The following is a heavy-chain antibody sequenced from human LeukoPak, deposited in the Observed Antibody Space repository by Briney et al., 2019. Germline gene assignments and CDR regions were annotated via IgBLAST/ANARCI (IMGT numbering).Heavy chain of an antibody. CDR1: GYTFTSYA. CDR3: ATGLSSSSPDYYFDY. Sequence: AASVKVSCKASGYTFTSYAMNWVRQAPGQGLEWMGWINTNTGNPTYAQGFTGRFVFSLDTSVSTAYLQISSLKAEDTAVYYCATGLSSSSPDYYFDYWDQGTLVTVSS. J-gene: IGHJ4*02. V-gene: IGHV7-4-1*02. CDR2: INTNTGNP. D-gene: IGHD6-13*01.